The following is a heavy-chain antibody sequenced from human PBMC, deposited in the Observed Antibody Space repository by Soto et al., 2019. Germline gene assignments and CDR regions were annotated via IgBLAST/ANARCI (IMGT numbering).Heavy chain of an antibody. D-gene: IGHD4-17*01. V-gene: IGHV1-69*01. Sequence: QVQLVQSGAEVKTPGSSVKVSCKASGGTFSSYAISWVRQAPGQGLEWMGGIIPIFGTANYAQKFQGRVTITADESTSTAYMELSSLRSEDTAVYYCARDGRLTTVTKDAFDIWGQGTMVTVSS. CDR2: IIPIFGTA. CDR3: ARDGRLTTVTKDAFDI. J-gene: IGHJ3*02. CDR1: GGTFSSYA.